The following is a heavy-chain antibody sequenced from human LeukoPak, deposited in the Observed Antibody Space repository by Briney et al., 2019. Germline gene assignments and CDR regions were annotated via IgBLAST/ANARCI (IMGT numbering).Heavy chain of an antibody. V-gene: IGHV4-34*01. J-gene: IGHJ5*02. CDR3: ARGWIQLWARRVWFDP. CDR2: INHSGST. Sequence: SETLSLTCAVYGGSFSGYYWSWIRQPPGKGLEWIGEINHSGSTNYNPSLKSRVTISVDTSKNQFSLKLSSVTAADTAVYYCARGWIQLWARRVWFDPWGQGTLVIVSS. D-gene: IGHD5-18*01. CDR1: GGSFSGYY.